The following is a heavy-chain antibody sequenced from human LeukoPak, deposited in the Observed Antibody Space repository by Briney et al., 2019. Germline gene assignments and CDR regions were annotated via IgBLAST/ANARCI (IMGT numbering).Heavy chain of an antibody. D-gene: IGHD1-1*01. CDR2: INHSGST. Sequence: PSETLSLTCAVYGGSFSGYYWSWIRQPPGKGLEWIGEINHSGSTNYNPSLKSRVTISVDTSKNQFSLKLSSVTAADTAVYYCARGRRYWNDSYWYFDLWGRGTLVADPS. CDR1: GGSFSGYY. V-gene: IGHV4-34*01. J-gene: IGHJ2*01. CDR3: ARGRRYWNDSYWYFDL.